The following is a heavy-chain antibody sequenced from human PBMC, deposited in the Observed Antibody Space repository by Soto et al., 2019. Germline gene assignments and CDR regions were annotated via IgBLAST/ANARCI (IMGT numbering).Heavy chain of an antibody. CDR2: IIRDGSST. V-gene: IGHV3-74*01. Sequence: EVQLVESGGGLVQPGGSLRLSCAASGFTFSSYWMHWVRQAPGKGLVWISRIIRDGSSTNYADSVKGRFTISRDNAKNTLYLEINSLRAEDTDVYFCGRGGSGIYGMDIWGQGTTVSVSS. CDR1: GFTFSSYW. D-gene: IGHD6-13*01. CDR3: GRGGSGIYGMDI. J-gene: IGHJ6*02.